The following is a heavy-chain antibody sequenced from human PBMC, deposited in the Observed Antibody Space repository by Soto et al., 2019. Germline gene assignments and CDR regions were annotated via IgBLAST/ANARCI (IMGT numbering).Heavy chain of an antibody. D-gene: IGHD6-13*01. Sequence: LETLSLTCTVSGGSISGYYWSWIRQPPGKGLEWIGYIYHNGNTNYNPSLKSRITISVDTSKNQFSLRLSSATAADTAVYYCVRQRYSSNWYVDYWGQGTLVTVSS. V-gene: IGHV4-59*08. CDR2: IYHNGNT. J-gene: IGHJ4*02. CDR1: GGSISGYY. CDR3: VRQRYSSNWYVDY.